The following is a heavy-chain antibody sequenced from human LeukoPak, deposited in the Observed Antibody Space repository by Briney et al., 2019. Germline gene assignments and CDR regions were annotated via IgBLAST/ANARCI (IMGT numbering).Heavy chain of an antibody. D-gene: IGHD4-17*01. Sequence: PGESLKISCKGSGYIFTSYWIGWVRQMPGKGPEWMGIIYPGDSDTRYSPSFQGQVTISADKSISTAYLQWSSLKASDTAMYYCASPRLDYGDLYGMDVWGQGTTVTVSS. J-gene: IGHJ6*02. CDR2: IYPGDSDT. V-gene: IGHV5-51*01. CDR1: GYIFTSYW. CDR3: ASPRLDYGDLYGMDV.